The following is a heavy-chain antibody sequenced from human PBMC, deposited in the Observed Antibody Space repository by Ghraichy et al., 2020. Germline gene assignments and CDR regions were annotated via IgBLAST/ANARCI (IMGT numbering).Heavy chain of an antibody. D-gene: IGHD1-26*01. Sequence: GGSLRLSCAASGFTFSSYSMNWVRQAPGKGLEWVSSIISSRSYIYYADSVKGRFTISRDNAKNSLYLQMNSLRAEDTAVYYCARDSGSYPYYFDYWGQGTLVTVSS. CDR2: IISSRSYI. CDR1: GFTFSSYS. CDR3: ARDSGSYPYYFDY. J-gene: IGHJ4*02. V-gene: IGHV3-21*01.